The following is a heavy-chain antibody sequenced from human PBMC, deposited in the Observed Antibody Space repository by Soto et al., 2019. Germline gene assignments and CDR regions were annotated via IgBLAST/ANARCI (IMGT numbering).Heavy chain of an antibody. D-gene: IGHD6-13*01. CDR2: IYHSGST. CDR3: AGAARGARSCPFDY. J-gene: IGHJ4*02. Sequence: QVQLQESGPGLVKPSGTLSLTCAVSGGSISSSNWWSWVRQPPGKGLEWIGEIYHSGSTNYNPSLKSRVTISVDKPKNPFPLRLSGVTAADTAVYSGAGAARGARSCPFDYWGQGTLVTVSS. V-gene: IGHV4-4*02. CDR1: GGSISSSNW.